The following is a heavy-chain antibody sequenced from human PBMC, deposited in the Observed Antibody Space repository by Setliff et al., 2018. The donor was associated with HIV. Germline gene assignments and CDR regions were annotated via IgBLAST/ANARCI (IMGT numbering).Heavy chain of an antibody. CDR1: GFAFNKFW. D-gene: IGHD1-26*01. Sequence: PWGSLRLSCAASGFAFNKFWMSWVRQAPGKGLEWLANINRDGSAEAYVGSVKGRFSISSDNAKNSVDLELNYLNDEDTAVYYCARCAAGPYCRNSFDFWGRGTLVTVSS. CDR3: ARCAAGPYCRNSFDF. V-gene: IGHV3-7*03. J-gene: IGHJ4*02. CDR2: INRDGSAE.